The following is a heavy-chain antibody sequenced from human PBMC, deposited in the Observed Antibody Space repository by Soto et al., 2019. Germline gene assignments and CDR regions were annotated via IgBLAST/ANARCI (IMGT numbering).Heavy chain of an antibody. CDR2: ISGDSNYI. D-gene: IGHD3-22*01. V-gene: IGHV3-21*01. CDR3: ARVVYFDRSAYGL. Sequence: EVQLVESGGGLVKPGGSLRLSCAASGFSFSDYNMNWVRQASGKGLEWVSSISGDSNYIYYADSVQGRFTISRDNAKNSVYLQMNSLRAEDMAVYYCARVVYFDRSAYGLWGQGTMVTVSS. J-gene: IGHJ3*01. CDR1: GFSFSDYN.